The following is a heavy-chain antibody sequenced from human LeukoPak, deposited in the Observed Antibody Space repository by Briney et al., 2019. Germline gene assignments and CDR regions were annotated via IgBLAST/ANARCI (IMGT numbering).Heavy chain of an antibody. CDR1: GFTFSSNW. D-gene: IGHD1-26*01. CDR3: ARGRPGNYFHY. V-gene: IGHV3-74*01. CDR2: ISSDGSST. J-gene: IGHJ4*02. Sequence: GGSLRLSCAASGFTFSSNWMYWVRQAPGKGLVWVSYISSDGSSTNYADSVKCRCTISRDNAKSTLYVQMNSLRADDTAVYYCARGRPGNYFHYWGQGTLVTVSS.